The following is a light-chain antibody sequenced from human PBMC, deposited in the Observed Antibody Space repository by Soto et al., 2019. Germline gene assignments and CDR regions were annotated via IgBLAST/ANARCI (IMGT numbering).Light chain of an antibody. CDR3: QQYGGSPIT. J-gene: IGKJ5*01. CDR1: QSVSRR. Sequence: VVLTPSPGTLSLSTGSGAALSWLASQSVSRRLAWHQQRPGQSPRLLISGASMRASGVPVRFIGSGSGTDFTLTITRLEPEDFAVYYCQQYGGSPITFGLGTRLEIK. CDR2: GAS. V-gene: IGKV3-20*01.